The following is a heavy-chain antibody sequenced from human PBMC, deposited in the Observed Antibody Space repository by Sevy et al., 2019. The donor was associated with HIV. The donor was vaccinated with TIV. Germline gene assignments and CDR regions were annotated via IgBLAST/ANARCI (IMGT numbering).Heavy chain of an antibody. Sequence: GGSLRLSCAASGVTFSTYEMNWVRQAPGKGLEWVSYISSTGTTIYYADSVKGRFTISRDNAKNSLYLQMHSLRAEDSAVYYCARGAWGGIDYWGPGTLVTVSS. CDR2: ISSTGTTI. D-gene: IGHD3-16*01. CDR1: GVTFSTYE. CDR3: ARGAWGGIDY. J-gene: IGHJ4*02. V-gene: IGHV3-48*03.